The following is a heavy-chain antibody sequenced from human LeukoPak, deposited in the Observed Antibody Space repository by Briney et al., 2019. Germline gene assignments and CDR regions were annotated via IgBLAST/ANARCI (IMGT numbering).Heavy chain of an antibody. CDR1: GGSISSGGYY. J-gene: IGHJ4*02. CDR3: ARVSMGMEPTVGVPATIVDY. V-gene: IGHV4-31*03. D-gene: IGHD2-2*01. Sequence: SETLSLTCTVSGGSISSGGYYWSWIRQHPGKGLEWIGYIYYSGSTYYNPSLKSRVTISVDTSKNQFSLKLSSVTAADTAVFYCARVSMGMEPTVGVPATIVDYWGQGTLVTVSS. CDR2: IYYSGST.